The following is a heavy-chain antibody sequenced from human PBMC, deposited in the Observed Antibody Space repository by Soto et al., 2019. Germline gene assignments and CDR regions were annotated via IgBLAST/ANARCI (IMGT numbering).Heavy chain of an antibody. CDR3: ARGALGYCSGGSCYPQGFDP. V-gene: IGHV4-34*01. CDR2: INHSGST. J-gene: IGHJ5*02. Sequence: TLSLTCAVYGGSFSGYYWSWIRQPPGKGLEWIGEINHSGSTNYNPSLKSRVTISVDTSKNQFSLKLSSVTAADTAVYYCARGALGYCSGGSCYPQGFDPWGQGTLVTVSS. CDR1: GGSFSGYY. D-gene: IGHD2-15*01.